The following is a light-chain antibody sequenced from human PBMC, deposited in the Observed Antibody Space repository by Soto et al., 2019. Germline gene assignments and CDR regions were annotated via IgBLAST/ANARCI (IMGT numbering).Light chain of an antibody. CDR2: GAS. CDR1: QSVSSRY. J-gene: IGKJ1*01. V-gene: IGKV3-20*01. Sequence: EIVLTQSPFTPSLFSGEPANLSRTANQSVSSRYLAWYQQKPGQAPRLLIYGASSRATGIPDRFSGSGSGTDFTLTISGLEPEDFAVFFCQQYGNTPWTFGQGTKVDIK. CDR3: QQYGNTPWT.